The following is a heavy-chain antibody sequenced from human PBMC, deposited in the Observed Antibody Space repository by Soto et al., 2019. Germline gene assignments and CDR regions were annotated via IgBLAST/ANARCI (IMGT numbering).Heavy chain of an antibody. CDR3: ASKTTKTDAWDI. CDR2: IYHSGRT. D-gene: IGHD1-1*01. V-gene: IGHV4-4*02. J-gene: IGHJ3*02. Sequence: PSLGKGLEWIGEIYHSGRTNYNPSLKRRVTIQVDKSKNKYSLKLSSVTAADTAVYYCASKTTKTDAWDICGQATMLSGS.